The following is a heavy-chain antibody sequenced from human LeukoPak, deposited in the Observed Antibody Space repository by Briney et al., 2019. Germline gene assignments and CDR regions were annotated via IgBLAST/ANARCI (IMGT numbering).Heavy chain of an antibody. CDR3: AKDRRMMSPHYGMDV. D-gene: IGHD3-16*01. Sequence: GGSLRLSCAASGFTFTSYGKHWVRQAPGKGLEWVTYISYDGGYQYYADSVKGRFTISRDNSKNTVYLQLNSLTPEDTTVYYCAKDRRMMSPHYGMDVWGQGTTVTVSS. CDR2: ISYDGGYQ. V-gene: IGHV3-30*18. J-gene: IGHJ6*02. CDR1: GFTFTSYG.